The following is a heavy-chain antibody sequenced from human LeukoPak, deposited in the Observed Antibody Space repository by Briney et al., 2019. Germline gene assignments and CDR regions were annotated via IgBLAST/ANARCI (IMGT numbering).Heavy chain of an antibody. Sequence: PSETLSLTCTVSGGSISSGGYYWSWIRQPPGKGLEWIGYIYHSGSTYYNPSLKSRVTISVDRSKNQFSLKLSSVTAADTAVYYCARSDPDGDRASNAFDIWGPGTMVTVSS. D-gene: IGHD2-21*02. CDR2: IYHSGST. CDR3: ARSDPDGDRASNAFDI. V-gene: IGHV4-30-2*01. CDR1: GGSISSGGYY. J-gene: IGHJ3*02.